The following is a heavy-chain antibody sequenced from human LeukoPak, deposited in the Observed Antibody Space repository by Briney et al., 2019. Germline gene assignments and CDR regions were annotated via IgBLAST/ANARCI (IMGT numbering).Heavy chain of an antibody. J-gene: IGHJ4*02. V-gene: IGHV3-53*01. CDR3: ARMNGDCGMGKAYYFDY. CDR1: GFTVSSNY. CDR2: IYSSGST. Sequence: GGSLRLSCAASGFTVSSNYMSWVRQAPGKGLEWVSVIYSSGSTYYADSVKGRFTISRDNSKNTLYLQMNSLTAEDTAVYYCARMNGDCGMGKAYYFDYWGQGTLVTVPS. D-gene: IGHD2-21*02.